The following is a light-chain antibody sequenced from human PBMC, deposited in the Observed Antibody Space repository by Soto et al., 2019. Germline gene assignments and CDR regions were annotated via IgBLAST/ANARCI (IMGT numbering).Light chain of an antibody. CDR1: QSVSNY. Sequence: EIVLTQSPATLSLSPGERATLSCRASQSVSNYLASYQQKPGQAPRLLIYATSNRASGIPARFSGSGSGTDFTLTISDLEPEDCVGYYGQESSNWPPWTFGQGNKVEVK. CDR3: QESSNWPPWT. V-gene: IGKV3-11*01. J-gene: IGKJ1*01. CDR2: ATS.